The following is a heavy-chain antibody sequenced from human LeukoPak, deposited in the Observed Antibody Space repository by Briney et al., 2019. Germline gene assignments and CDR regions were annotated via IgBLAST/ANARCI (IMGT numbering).Heavy chain of an antibody. Sequence: ASVKVSCKASGYTFTSYGISWVRQAPGQGLEWMGWINPNSGGTNYAQKFQGRVTMTRDTSISTAYMELSRLRSDDTAVYYCARLRITMSGAFDIWGQGTMVTASS. CDR2: INPNSGGT. V-gene: IGHV1-2*02. CDR3: ARLRITMSGAFDI. D-gene: IGHD3-22*01. J-gene: IGHJ3*02. CDR1: GYTFTSYG.